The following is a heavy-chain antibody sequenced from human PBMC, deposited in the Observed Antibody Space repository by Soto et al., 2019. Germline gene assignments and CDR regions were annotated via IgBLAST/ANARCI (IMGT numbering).Heavy chain of an antibody. CDR3: AREYPTAVAGTGFDY. V-gene: IGHV3-33*01. CDR1: GFTFSSYG. D-gene: IGHD6-19*01. CDR2: IWYDGSNK. Sequence: GGSLRLSCAASGFTFSSYGMHWVRQAPGKGLEWVAVIWYDGSNKYYADSVKGRFTISRDNSKNTLYLQMNSLRAEDTAVYYCAREYPTAVAGTGFDYWGQGTLVTVSS. J-gene: IGHJ4*02.